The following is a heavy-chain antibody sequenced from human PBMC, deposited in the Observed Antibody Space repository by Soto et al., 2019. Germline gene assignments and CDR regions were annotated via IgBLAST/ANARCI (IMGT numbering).Heavy chain of an antibody. D-gene: IGHD5-12*01. Sequence: PSETLSLTCTVSGGSISSYYWSWIRQPPGKGLEWIGYIYYSGSTNYNPSLKSRVTISVDTSKNQFSLKLSSVTAADTAVYYCARDSPYGGYGDAFDIWGQGTMVTVSS. V-gene: IGHV4-59*01. J-gene: IGHJ3*02. CDR2: IYYSGST. CDR3: ARDSPYGGYGDAFDI. CDR1: GGSISSYY.